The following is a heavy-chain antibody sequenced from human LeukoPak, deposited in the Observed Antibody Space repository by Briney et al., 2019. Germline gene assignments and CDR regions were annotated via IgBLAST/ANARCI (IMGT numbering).Heavy chain of an antibody. CDR2: IYYSGST. D-gene: IGHD3-9*01. J-gene: IGHJ4*02. CDR1: GGSISSYY. Sequence: PSETLSLTCTVSGGSISSYYWSWIRQPPGKGLEWIGYIYYSGSTNYNPSLKSRVTISVDTSKNQFSLKLSSVTAADTAVYYCARGYDTRVFDYWGQGTLVTVSS. CDR3: ARGYDTRVFDY. V-gene: IGHV4-59*01.